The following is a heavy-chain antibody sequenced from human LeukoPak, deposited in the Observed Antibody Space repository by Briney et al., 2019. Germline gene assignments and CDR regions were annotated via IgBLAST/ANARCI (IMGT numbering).Heavy chain of an antibody. CDR1: GYTLTELS. CDR2: FDPEDGET. V-gene: IGHV1-24*01. D-gene: IGHD3-22*01. CDR3: ATVQTMVSSGYYNDY. J-gene: IGHJ4*02. Sequence: ASVKVSCKASGYTLTELSMNWVRQAPGKGLEWMGGFDPEDGETIYAQKFQGRVTMTEDTSTDTAYMELSSLRPEDTAVYYCATVQTMVSSGYYNDYWGQGTLVTVSS.